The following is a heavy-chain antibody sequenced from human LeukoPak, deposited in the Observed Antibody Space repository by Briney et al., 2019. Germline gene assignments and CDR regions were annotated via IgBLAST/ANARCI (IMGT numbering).Heavy chain of an antibody. CDR3: ATDSDHDILTGYYT. V-gene: IGHV1-69*05. CDR2: IIPIFGTA. D-gene: IGHD3-9*01. J-gene: IGHJ5*02. CDR1: GGTFSSYA. Sequence: RASVKVSCKASGGTFSSYAISWVRQAPGQGLEWMGGIIPIFGTANYAQKFQGRVTITTDESTSTAYMELSSLRSEDTAVYYCATDSDHDILTGYYTWGQGTRVTVSS.